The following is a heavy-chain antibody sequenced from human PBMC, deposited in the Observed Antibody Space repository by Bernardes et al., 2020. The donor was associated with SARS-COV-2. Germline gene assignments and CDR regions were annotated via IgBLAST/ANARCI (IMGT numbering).Heavy chain of an antibody. CDR3: ARDFWPHIVLMVYEGYYGMDV. D-gene: IGHD2-8*01. J-gene: IGHJ6*02. V-gene: IGHV1-18*01. CDR2: ISAYNGNT. CDR1: GYTFTSYG. Sequence: ASVKVSCKASGYTFTSYGISWVRQAPGQGLEWMGWISAYNGNTNYAQKLQGRVTMTTDTSTSTAYMEMRSLRSDDTAVYYCARDFWPHIVLMVYEGYYGMDVWGQGTTVTVSS.